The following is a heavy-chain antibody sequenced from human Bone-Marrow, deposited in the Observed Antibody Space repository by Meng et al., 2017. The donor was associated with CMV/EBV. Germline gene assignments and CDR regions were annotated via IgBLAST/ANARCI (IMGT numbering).Heavy chain of an antibody. CDR3: ARDVLGLGNPPLGFDP. D-gene: IGHD4-23*01. J-gene: IGHJ5*02. Sequence: SETLSLTCTVSGGSVSSGSYYWSWIRQPPGKGLEWIGYIYYSGSTNYNPSLKSRVTISVDTSKNQFSLKLSSVTAADTAVYYCARDVLGLGNPPLGFDPWGQGTLVTVSS. CDR2: IYYSGST. CDR1: GGSVSSGSYY. V-gene: IGHV4-61*01.